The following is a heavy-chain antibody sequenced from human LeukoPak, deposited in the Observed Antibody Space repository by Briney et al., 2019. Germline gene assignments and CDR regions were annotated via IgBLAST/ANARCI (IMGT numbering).Heavy chain of an antibody. CDR3: ARTGGGAYYYYYYMDV. J-gene: IGHJ6*03. V-gene: IGHV1-2*02. CDR1: GYTFTGYY. D-gene: IGHD1-26*01. CDR2: INPNSGGT. Sequence: ASVKVSCKASGYTFTGYYMHWVRQAPGQGLEWMGWINPNSGGTNYAQKFQGRVTMTRDTSISTAYMELSRLRSDDTAVYYCARTGGGAYYYYYYMDVWGKGTTVTVSS.